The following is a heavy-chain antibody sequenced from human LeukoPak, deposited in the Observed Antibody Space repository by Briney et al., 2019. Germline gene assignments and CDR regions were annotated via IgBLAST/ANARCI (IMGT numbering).Heavy chain of an antibody. V-gene: IGHV1-69*04. J-gene: IGHJ4*02. CDR2: IIPILGIA. D-gene: IGHD3-10*01. CDR1: GGTFSSYA. Sequence: GSSVKVSCKASGGTFSSYAISWVRQAPGQGLEWMGRIIPILGIANYAQKFQGRVTITADKSTSTAYMELSSLRSEDTAVYYCARRGDSLYYFDYWGQGTLVTVSS. CDR3: ARRGDSLYYFDY.